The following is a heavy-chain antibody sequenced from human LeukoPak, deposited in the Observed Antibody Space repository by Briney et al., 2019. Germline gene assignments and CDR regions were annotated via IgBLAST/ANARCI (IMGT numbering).Heavy chain of an antibody. CDR2: IYYSGST. J-gene: IGHJ6*03. CDR3: ARARNYVGGYYHYYVDV. V-gene: IGHV4-59*01. D-gene: IGHD1-7*01. CDR1: GGSISSYY. Sequence: SETLSLTCTVSGGSISSYYWSWIRQPPGKGLEWIGYIYYSGSTNYNPSLKSRVTISVDTSKNQFSLKLSSVTAADTAVYYCARARNYVGGYYHYYVDVWGKGTTVTVSS.